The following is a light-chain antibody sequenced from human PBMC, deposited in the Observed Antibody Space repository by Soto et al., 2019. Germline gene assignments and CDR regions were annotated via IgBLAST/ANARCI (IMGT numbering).Light chain of an antibody. Sequence: EVVMTQSPATLSVSPGERATLSCRASQSVNANLAWYQQKPGQAPRLLIHGASNRATGIPARLSGSGFGTEFILTISRLQSEDFAVYYCQQYNTWLWTFGQGTKVEI. CDR1: QSVNAN. V-gene: IGKV3-15*01. CDR2: GAS. J-gene: IGKJ1*01. CDR3: QQYNTWLWT.